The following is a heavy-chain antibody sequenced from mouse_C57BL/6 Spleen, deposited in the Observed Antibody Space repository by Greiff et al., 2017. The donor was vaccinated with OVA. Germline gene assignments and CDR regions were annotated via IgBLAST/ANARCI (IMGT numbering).Heavy chain of an antibody. Sequence: VQLQQPGAELVMPGASVKLSCKASGYTFTSYWMHWVKQRPGQGLEWIGEIDPSDSYTNYNQKFKGKSTLTVDKSSSTAYMQLSSLTSEDSAVYYCARGGVTTVVAEAMDYWGQGTSVTVSS. D-gene: IGHD1-1*01. V-gene: IGHV1-69*01. CDR2: IDPSDSYT. CDR1: GYTFTSYW. CDR3: ARGGVTTVVAEAMDY. J-gene: IGHJ4*01.